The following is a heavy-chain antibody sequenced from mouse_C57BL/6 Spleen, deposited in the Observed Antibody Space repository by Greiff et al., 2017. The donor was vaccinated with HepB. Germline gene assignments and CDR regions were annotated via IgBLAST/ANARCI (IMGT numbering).Heavy chain of an antibody. V-gene: IGHV5-12*01. Sequence: EVKLMESGGGLVQPGGSLKLSCAASGFTFSDYYMYWVRQTPEKRLEWVAYISNGGGSTYYPDTVKGRFTISRDNAKNTLYLQMSRLKSEDTAMYYCAREWLLRGYFDVWGTGTTVTVSS. D-gene: IGHD2-3*01. CDR3: AREWLLRGYFDV. J-gene: IGHJ1*03. CDR2: ISNGGGST. CDR1: GFTFSDYY.